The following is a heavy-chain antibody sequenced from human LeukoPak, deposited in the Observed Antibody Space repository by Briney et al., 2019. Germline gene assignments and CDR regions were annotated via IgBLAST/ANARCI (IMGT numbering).Heavy chain of an antibody. Sequence: ASVKVSCKASGGTFSSYAISWVRQAPGQGLEWMGWINPNSGGTNYAQKFQGRVTMTRDTSISTAYMELSRLRSDDTAVYYCARAEWELLRYWGQGTLVTVSS. V-gene: IGHV1-2*02. CDR2: INPNSGGT. D-gene: IGHD1-26*01. CDR1: GGTFSSYA. CDR3: ARAEWELLRY. J-gene: IGHJ4*02.